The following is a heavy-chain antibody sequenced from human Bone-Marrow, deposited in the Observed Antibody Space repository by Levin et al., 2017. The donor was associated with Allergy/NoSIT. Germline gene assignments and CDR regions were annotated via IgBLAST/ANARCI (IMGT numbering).Heavy chain of an antibody. CDR2: IYSCGST. Sequence: PGGSLRLSCAASGFTVSSNYMSWVRQAPGKGLEWVSVIYSCGSTYYADSVKGRFTISRDNSKNTLYLQMNSLRAEDTAVYYCARAATVTTYFDYWGQGTLVTVSS. CDR1: GFTVSSNY. J-gene: IGHJ4*02. CDR3: ARAATVTTYFDY. V-gene: IGHV3-66*03. D-gene: IGHD4-17*01.